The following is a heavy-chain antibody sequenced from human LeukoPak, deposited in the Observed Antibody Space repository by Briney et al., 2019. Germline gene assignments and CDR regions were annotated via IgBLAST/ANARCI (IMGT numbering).Heavy chain of an antibody. Sequence: ASVTVSCKTSGYTFIDDYIHWVRQAPGQGLEFMGWINPDSGFTNYAQKFKGRVTMTRDTSISTAYLEVRRLRSDDTAVYCAPTSEAYTSNWNVWGQGTLVTVSS. V-gene: IGHV1-2*02. J-gene: IGHJ4*02. D-gene: IGHD1-20*01. CDR2: INPDSGFT. CDR3: PTSEAYTSNWNV. CDR1: GYTFIDDY.